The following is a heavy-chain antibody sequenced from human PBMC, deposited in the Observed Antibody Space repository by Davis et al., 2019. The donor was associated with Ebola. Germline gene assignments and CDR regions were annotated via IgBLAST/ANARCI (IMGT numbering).Heavy chain of an antibody. CDR2: ISYDGSNK. V-gene: IGHV3-30-3*01. CDR3: ARDFGREGYYYYYGMDV. CDR1: GFTFSSYA. Sequence: GESLKIPCAASGFTFSSYAMHWVRQAPGKGLEWVAAISYDGSNKYYADSVKGRFTISRDNSKNTLYLQMNSLRAEDTAVYYCARDFGREGYYYYYGMDVWGQGTTVTVSS. D-gene: IGHD3-10*01. J-gene: IGHJ6*02.